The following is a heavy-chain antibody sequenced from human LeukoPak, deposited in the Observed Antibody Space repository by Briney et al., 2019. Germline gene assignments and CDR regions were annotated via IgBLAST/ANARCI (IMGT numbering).Heavy chain of an antibody. J-gene: IGHJ5*02. CDR2: VYDNGNT. Sequence: PSETLSLTCTVSGGSINGHYWTWIRQPPGKGLEWIGFVYDNGNTNYNSSLQSRVTMSVDTSKNQLSLKMRSVTAADTAIYYCARVFRGVVTSNWFDPWGQGTLVTVPS. D-gene: IGHD2-21*02. V-gene: IGHV4-59*11. CDR3: ARVFRGVVTSNWFDP. CDR1: GGSINGHY.